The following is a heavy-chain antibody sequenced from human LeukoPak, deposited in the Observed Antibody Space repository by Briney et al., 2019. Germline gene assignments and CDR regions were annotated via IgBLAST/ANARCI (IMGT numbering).Heavy chain of an antibody. D-gene: IGHD5-18*01. CDR1: GFTFSRYD. Sequence: QPGGSLRLSCAVSGFTFSRYDMHWVRQATGKGLEWVSAVGTDGDTYYPGSVKGRFAISRENAKNSLYLQMNSLRAGDTAVYYCARSPVDTSMKDAFDIWGQGTTVTVSS. V-gene: IGHV3-13*01. J-gene: IGHJ3*02. CDR2: VGTDGDT. CDR3: ARSPVDTSMKDAFDI.